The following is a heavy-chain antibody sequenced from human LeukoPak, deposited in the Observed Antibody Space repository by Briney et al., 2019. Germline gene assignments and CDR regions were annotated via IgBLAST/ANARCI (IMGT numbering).Heavy chain of an antibody. CDR1: GGSVSSGSYY. Sequence: SETLSLTCTVSGGSVSSGSYYWSWIRQPPGKGLEWIGYIYYSGSTNYNPSLKSRVTILVDTFKNQFSLKLSSVTAADTAIYYCARGSFSGSWCDHWGQGTLVTVSS. CDR3: ARGSFSGSWCDH. CDR2: IYYSGST. J-gene: IGHJ5*02. D-gene: IGHD3-3*02. V-gene: IGHV4-61*01.